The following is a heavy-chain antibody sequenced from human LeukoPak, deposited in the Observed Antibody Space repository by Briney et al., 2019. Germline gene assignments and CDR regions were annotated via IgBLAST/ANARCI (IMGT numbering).Heavy chain of an antibody. Sequence: GASVKVSCKASGYTFTGYYMHWVRQAPGQGLEWMGRINPNSGGTNYAQKFQGRVTMTGDTSISTAYMELSRLRSDDTAVYYCASDRLGYCSGGSCYFKDYWGQGTLVTVSS. J-gene: IGHJ4*02. CDR3: ASDRLGYCSGGSCYFKDY. V-gene: IGHV1-2*06. D-gene: IGHD2-15*01. CDR2: INPNSGGT. CDR1: GYTFTGYY.